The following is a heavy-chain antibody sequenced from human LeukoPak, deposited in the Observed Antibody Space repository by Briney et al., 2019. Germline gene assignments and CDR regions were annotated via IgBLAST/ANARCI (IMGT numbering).Heavy chain of an antibody. D-gene: IGHD2-21*02. CDR1: GYTFTSYG. V-gene: IGHV1-18*01. CDR3: ARDRVLVVVTAIPVGGY. CDR2: ISAYNGNT. J-gene: IGHJ4*02. Sequence: ASVKVSCKASGYTFTSYGISWVRQAPGQGLEWMGWISAYNGNTNYAQKLQGRVTMTTDTSTSTAYMELRSLRSDDTAVYYCARDRVLVVVTAIPVGGYWGQGTLVTVSS.